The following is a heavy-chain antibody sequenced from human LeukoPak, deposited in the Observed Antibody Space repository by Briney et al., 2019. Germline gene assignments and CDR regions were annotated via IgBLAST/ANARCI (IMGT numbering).Heavy chain of an antibody. Sequence: GASVKVSCKASGYTFTSYGISWVRQAPGQGLEWMGWISAYNGNTNYAQKFQGRVTITTDESTSTAYMELSSLRSEDTAVYYCARAGGVSSWYHAFDIWGQGTMVTVSS. V-gene: IGHV1-18*01. CDR3: ARAGGVSSWYHAFDI. J-gene: IGHJ3*02. CDR1: GYTFTSYG. CDR2: ISAYNGNT. D-gene: IGHD6-13*01.